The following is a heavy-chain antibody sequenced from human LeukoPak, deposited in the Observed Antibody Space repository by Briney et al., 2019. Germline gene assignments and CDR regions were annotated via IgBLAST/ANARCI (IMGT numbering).Heavy chain of an antibody. D-gene: IGHD3-22*01. CDR3: ATSQYYYDSSGAFDI. J-gene: IGHJ3*02. CDR2: IWYDGSNK. Sequence: GGSLRLSCAASGFTFSSYGMHWVRQAPGKGLEWVAVIWYDGSNKYYADSVKGRFTISRDNSKNTLYLQMNSLRAEDTAVYYCATSQYYYDSSGAFDIWGQGTKVTVSS. CDR1: GFTFSSYG. V-gene: IGHV3-33*01.